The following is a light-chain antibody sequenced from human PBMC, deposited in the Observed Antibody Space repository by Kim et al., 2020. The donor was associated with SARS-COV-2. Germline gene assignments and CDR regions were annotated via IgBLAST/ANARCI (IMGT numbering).Light chain of an antibody. CDR3: SSYTGSSTLV. CDR1: SRDVSGYTS. CDR2: DVS. J-gene: IGLJ1*01. Sequence: GPSITISGTGTSRDVSGYTSGSWYQQKPGTAPKIMIYDVSHRPSGISNRFSGSRSGNTASLTISGLQAEDEADYYCSSYTGSSTLVFGTGTKVTVL. V-gene: IGLV2-14*03.